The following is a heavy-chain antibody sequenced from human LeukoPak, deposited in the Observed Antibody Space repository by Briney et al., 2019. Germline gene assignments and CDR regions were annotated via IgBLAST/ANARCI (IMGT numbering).Heavy chain of an antibody. D-gene: IGHD2-21*01. CDR2: FYTSATP. CDR3: ARGGIPDY. V-gene: IGHV4-4*07. CDR1: GGSIGSYY. J-gene: IGHJ4*02. Sequence: RPSETLSLTCTVSGGSIGSYYWSWIRQPAGKGLEWIGRFYTSATPNYNPSLKSRVTISVDTSRNQFSLKLGSVTAADTAVYYCARGGIPDYWGQGILVTVSS.